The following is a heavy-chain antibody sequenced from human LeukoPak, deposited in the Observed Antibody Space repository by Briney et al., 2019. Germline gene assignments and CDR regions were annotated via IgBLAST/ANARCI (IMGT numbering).Heavy chain of an antibody. CDR1: GFTVSSNY. Sequence: GGSLRLSCAASGFTVSSNYMSWVRQAPGKGLEWVSVIYSGGSTYYADSVKGRFTIPRDNSKDTLYLQMNSLRAEDTAVYYCAREAYYDSSGENWFDPWGQGTLVTVSS. CDR3: AREAYYDSSGENWFDP. CDR2: IYSGGST. D-gene: IGHD3-22*01. J-gene: IGHJ5*02. V-gene: IGHV3-66*01.